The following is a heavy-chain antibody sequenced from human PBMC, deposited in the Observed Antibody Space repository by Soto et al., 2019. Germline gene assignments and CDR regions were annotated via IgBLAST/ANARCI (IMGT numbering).Heavy chain of an antibody. CDR1: GYTFTGYY. CDR3: ARDWYSSSSHYYYYGMDV. Sequence: VSVKVSCKASGYTFTGYYMHWVRQAPGQGLEWMGWINPNSGGTNYAQKFQGWVTMTRDTSISTAYMELSRLRSDDTAVYYCARDWYSSSSHYYYYGMDVWGQGTTVTVSS. D-gene: IGHD6-6*01. J-gene: IGHJ6*02. V-gene: IGHV1-2*04. CDR2: INPNSGGT.